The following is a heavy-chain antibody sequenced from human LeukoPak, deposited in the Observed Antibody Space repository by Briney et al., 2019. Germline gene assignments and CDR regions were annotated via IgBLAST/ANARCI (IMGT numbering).Heavy chain of an antibody. CDR2: INHSGST. CDR3: ARLSQTGAFDI. J-gene: IGHJ3*02. V-gene: IGHV4-34*01. D-gene: IGHD1-14*01. CDR1: GGSISSYY. Sequence: ASETLSLTCTVSGGSISSYYWSWIRQPPGKGLEWIGEINHSGSTNYNPSLKSRVTISVDTSKNQFSLKLSSVTAADTAVYYCARLSQTGAFDIWGQGTMVTVSS.